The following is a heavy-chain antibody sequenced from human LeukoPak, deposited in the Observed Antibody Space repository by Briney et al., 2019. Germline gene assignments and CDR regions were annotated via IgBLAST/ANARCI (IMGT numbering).Heavy chain of an antibody. CDR1: GFTFGDYA. V-gene: IGHV3-49*03. D-gene: IGHD6-19*01. Sequence: GGSLRLSCTASGFTFGDYAMSWFRQAPGKGLEWVGFIRSKAYGGTTEYAASVKGSFTISRDDSKSITYLQMNSLKTEDTAVYYCPRDAAVAGFVLTAFDYWGQGTLVTVSS. CDR2: IRSKAYGGTT. CDR3: PRDAAVAGFVLTAFDY. J-gene: IGHJ4*02.